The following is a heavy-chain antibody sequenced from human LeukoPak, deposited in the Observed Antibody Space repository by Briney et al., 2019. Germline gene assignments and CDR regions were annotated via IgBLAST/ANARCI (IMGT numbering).Heavy chain of an antibody. CDR2: IKSKTDGGTT. J-gene: IGHJ3*02. Sequence: GGSLRLSCAASGFTFSNAWMSWVRQAPGKGLEWVGRIKSKTDGGTTDYAAPVKGRFTISRDDSKNTLYLQINSLKTEDTAVYYCTTGSLGRRAFDIWGQGTMVTVSS. V-gene: IGHV3-15*01. CDR3: TTGSLGRRAFDI. CDR1: GFTFSNAW. D-gene: IGHD1-26*01.